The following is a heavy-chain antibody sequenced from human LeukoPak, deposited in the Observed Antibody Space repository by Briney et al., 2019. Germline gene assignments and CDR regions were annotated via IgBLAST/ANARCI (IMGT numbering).Heavy chain of an antibody. D-gene: IGHD6-19*01. CDR1: GFTFSSFT. V-gene: IGHV3-30*04. Sequence: AGGSLRLSCAASGFTFSSFTTHWVRQAPGKGLEWVAVISSDGTIQSYADSVKDRFTISRDNPNNTLFLHMNSLRPEDTAIYYCARGYNAGWFDYWGPGTLVTVSS. CDR3: ARGYNAGWFDY. J-gene: IGHJ4*02. CDR2: ISSDGTIQ.